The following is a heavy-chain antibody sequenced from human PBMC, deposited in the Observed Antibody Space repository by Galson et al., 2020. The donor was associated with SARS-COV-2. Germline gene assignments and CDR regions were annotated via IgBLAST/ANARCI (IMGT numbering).Heavy chain of an antibody. V-gene: IGHV3-48*03. D-gene: IGHD1-26*01. Sequence: GGSLRLSCAASGFTFSSYEMNWVRQAPGKGLEWVSYISSSGSTIYYADSVKGRFTISRDNAKNSLYLQMNSLRAEDTAVYYCARGGPSWELTHAFDIWGQGTMVTVSS. CDR1: GFTFSSYE. J-gene: IGHJ3*02. CDR3: ARGGPSWELTHAFDI. CDR2: ISSSGSTI.